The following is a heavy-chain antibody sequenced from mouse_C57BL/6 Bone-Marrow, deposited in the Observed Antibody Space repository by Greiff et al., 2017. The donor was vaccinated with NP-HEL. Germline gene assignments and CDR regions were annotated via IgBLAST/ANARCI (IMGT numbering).Heavy chain of an antibody. CDR2: ANPGRGGT. CDR1: GYAFTNYL. V-gene: IGHV1-54*01. CDR3: ARSLGRFDC. J-gene: IGHJ2*01. D-gene: IGHD4-1*01. Sequence: VQLQQSGAELVRPGTSVKVSCKASGYAFTNYLIEWVKQRPGQGLGWIGVANPGRGGTNYNEKFKGKATLTADKSSSTAYMQLSSLTSEDSAVYFCARSLGRFDCWAQGTTLTVSA.